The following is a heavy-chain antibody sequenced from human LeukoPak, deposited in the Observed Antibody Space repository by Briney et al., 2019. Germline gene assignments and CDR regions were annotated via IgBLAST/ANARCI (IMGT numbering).Heavy chain of an antibody. CDR1: GGTFSSYA. CDR2: ISAYNGNT. V-gene: IGHV1-18*01. CDR3: ARTPYRLFDY. J-gene: IGHJ4*02. Sequence: ASVKVSCKASGGTFSSYAISWVRQAPGQGLEWMGWISAYNGNTNYAQKLQGRVTMTTDTSTSTAYMELRSLRSDDTAVYYCARTPYRLFDYWGQGTLVTVSS. D-gene: IGHD2-2*02.